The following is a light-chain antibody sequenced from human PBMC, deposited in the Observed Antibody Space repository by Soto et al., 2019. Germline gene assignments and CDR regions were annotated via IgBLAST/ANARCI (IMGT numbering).Light chain of an antibody. V-gene: IGKV3-20*01. CDR3: QQYCCSPRT. CDR1: QSVDNND. J-gene: IGKJ1*01. Sequence: EIVLTQSPVTLSMSPGERATLFCRASQSVDNNDLAWYQQKPGQSPRLLIYGASSRATGIPDRFSGSGSGAYFTLTISRLEPDDFAVYYCQQYCCSPRTFGQGTRVEVK. CDR2: GAS.